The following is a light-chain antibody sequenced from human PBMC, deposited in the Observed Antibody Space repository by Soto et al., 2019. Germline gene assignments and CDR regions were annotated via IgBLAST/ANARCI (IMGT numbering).Light chain of an antibody. V-gene: IGKV3-11*01. J-gene: IGKJ5*01. Sequence: EIVLTQSPATLSLSPGERATLSCRASRSVSSYLAWYQQKPGQAPRLLIFDASNRATGIPARFSGSGSATDFTLNISSLEPEDFAVYYCQHRSIWPVSFGQGTRLEI. CDR2: DAS. CDR3: QHRSIWPVS. CDR1: RSVSSY.